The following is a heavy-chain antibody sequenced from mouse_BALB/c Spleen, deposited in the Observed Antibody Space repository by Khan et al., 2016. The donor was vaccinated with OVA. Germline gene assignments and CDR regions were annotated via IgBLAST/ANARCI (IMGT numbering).Heavy chain of an antibody. D-gene: IGHD1-2*01. V-gene: IGHV3-2*02. Sequence: VQLQQSGPGLVKPSQSLSLTCTVTGYSITSDYVWYWIRQFPGNQLEWMGYISYSGSTNYNPTLKSRISITRDTSKNQFYLQLTSVTTEDTATYYCARAARIEYWGQGTTLTVSS. J-gene: IGHJ2*01. CDR2: ISYSGST. CDR1: GYSITSDYV. CDR3: ARAARIEY.